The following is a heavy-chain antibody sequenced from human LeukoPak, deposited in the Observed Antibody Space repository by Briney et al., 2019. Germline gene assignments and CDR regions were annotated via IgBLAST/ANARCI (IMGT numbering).Heavy chain of an antibody. V-gene: IGHV3-48*01. J-gene: IGHJ4*02. D-gene: IGHD1-26*01. Sequence: GGSLRLSCAASGFTFSNFAMNWVRQAPGKGLEWVSYISPSRNTIYYADSVKGRFTISRDNDMNSLSLQMNSLSADDSAVYYCARSGRYSGTGDYWGQGTLVTVSS. CDR3: ARSGRYSGTGDY. CDR1: GFTFSNFA. CDR2: ISPSRNTI.